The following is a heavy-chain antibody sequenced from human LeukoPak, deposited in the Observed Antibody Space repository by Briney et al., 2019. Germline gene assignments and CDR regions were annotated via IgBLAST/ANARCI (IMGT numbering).Heavy chain of an antibody. D-gene: IGHD3-10*01. Sequence: SETLSLTCTVSGDSISSSNCYWGWIRQPPGKGLGWIGSIYFSGGTYYNASLKSRVTISVDTSKNQFSLKLSSVTAADTAVYYCARQTGSGLFSLPGGQGTLVTVSS. CDR1: GDSISSSNCY. CDR3: ARQTGSGLFSLP. CDR2: IYFSGGT. J-gene: IGHJ4*02. V-gene: IGHV4-39*01.